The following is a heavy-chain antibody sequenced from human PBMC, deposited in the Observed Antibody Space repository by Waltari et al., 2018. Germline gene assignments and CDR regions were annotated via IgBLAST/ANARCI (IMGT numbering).Heavy chain of an antibody. J-gene: IGHJ5*02. CDR3: ARHWKRNGYRFDP. CDR1: GGSISRSSYY. D-gene: IGHD5-12*01. Sequence: QLQLQESGPGLMKPSETLSLTCTVSGGSISRSSYYWGWIRQSPGKGLEWIASMYYSGTTYYNPTLESRFTISGDTSKNQFSLRLSSVTAADTAVYYCARHWKRNGYRFDPWGQGTLVTVSS. CDR2: MYYSGTT. V-gene: IGHV4-39*01.